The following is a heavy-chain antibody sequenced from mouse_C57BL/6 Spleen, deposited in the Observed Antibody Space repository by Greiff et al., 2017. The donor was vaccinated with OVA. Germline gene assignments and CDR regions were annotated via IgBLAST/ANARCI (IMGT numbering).Heavy chain of an antibody. CDR3: ARERGDDEGGAMDY. D-gene: IGHD2-2*01. CDR2: INPTNGST. CDR1: GFTFTDYN. Sequence: EVQLQQSGPELVKPGASVKISCTASGFTFTDYNMHWVKQSPGQSLEWIGDINPTNGSTIYTQKFKGKATLTGDKSSNTAYLELSSLTSEDTAIYYCARERGDDEGGAMDYWGQGTSVTVSS. V-gene: IGHV1-18*01. J-gene: IGHJ4*01.